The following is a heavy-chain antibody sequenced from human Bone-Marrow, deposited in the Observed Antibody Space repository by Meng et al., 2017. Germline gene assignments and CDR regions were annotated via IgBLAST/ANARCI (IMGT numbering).Heavy chain of an antibody. CDR1: GGSISSSNW. CDR3: ARDPTGGEDHQRV. D-gene: IGHD1-14*01. Sequence: QVLLQESGPGLVKPSGTLALPCAGSGGSISSSNWWSWVRQPPGKGLEWIGKIYHSGITIYNPSLKSRVTMSVDNSKNQFSLKLNSMTAADTAVYYCARDPTGGEDHQRVWGQGTLVTVSS. CDR2: IYHSGIT. J-gene: IGHJ4*02. V-gene: IGHV4-4*02.